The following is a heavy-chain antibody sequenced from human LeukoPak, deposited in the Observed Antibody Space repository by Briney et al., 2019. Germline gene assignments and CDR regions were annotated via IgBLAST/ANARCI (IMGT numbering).Heavy chain of an antibody. V-gene: IGHV4-59*08. CDR3: ASLGYYYDSSGYYFTYFQH. CDR2: IYYSGST. J-gene: IGHJ1*01. D-gene: IGHD3-22*01. CDR1: GGSGSSYY. Sequence: SETLSLTCTVSGGSGSSYYWSWIRQPPGKGLEWIGYIYYSGSTNYNPSLKSRVTISVDTSKNQFSLKLSSVTAADTAVYYCASLGYYYDSSGYYFTYFQHWGQGTLVTVSS.